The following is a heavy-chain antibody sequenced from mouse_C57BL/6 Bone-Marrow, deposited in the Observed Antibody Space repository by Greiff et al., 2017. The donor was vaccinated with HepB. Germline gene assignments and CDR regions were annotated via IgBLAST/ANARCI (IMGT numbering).Heavy chain of an antibody. CDR3: ARSVVDAMDY. Sequence: QVHVKQSGAELVKPGASVKISCKASGYAFSSYWMNWVKQRPGKGLEWIGQIYPGDGDTNYNGKFKGKATLTADKSSSTAYMQLSSLTSEDSAVYFCARSVVDAMDYWGQGTSVTVSS. CDR1: GYAFSSYW. J-gene: IGHJ4*01. D-gene: IGHD1-1*01. V-gene: IGHV1-80*01. CDR2: IYPGDGDT.